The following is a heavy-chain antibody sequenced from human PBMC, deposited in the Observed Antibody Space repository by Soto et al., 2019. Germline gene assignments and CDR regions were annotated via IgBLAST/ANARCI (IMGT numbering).Heavy chain of an antibody. V-gene: IGHV3-43*01. CDR1: GFRFDDYN. Sequence: GSLRLSCAASGFRFDDYNIHWVRQAPGKGLEWVSLITWNGGNTYYADSVKGRFTISRDGTTEAVSLQMTSLKREDTGLYYCARETLSFGSALDVWGQGTMVTVSS. CDR3: ARETLSFGSALDV. CDR2: ITWNGGNT. J-gene: IGHJ6*02. D-gene: IGHD3-3*01.